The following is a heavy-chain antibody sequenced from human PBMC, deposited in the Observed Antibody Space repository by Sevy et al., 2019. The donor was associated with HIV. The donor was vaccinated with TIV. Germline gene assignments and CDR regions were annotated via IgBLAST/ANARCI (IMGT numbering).Heavy chain of an antibody. J-gene: IGHJ6*02. Sequence: GGSLRLSCAASGFTFSSYAMSWVRQAPGKGLEWVSAISGSGGSTYYADSVKGRFTISRDNSKNTLYLQMNSLRAEDTAVYYCAKDIFLGYCSSTSYPYYYYYGMDVWGQGTTVTVSS. CDR3: AKDIFLGYCSSTSYPYYYYYGMDV. CDR1: GFTFSSYA. D-gene: IGHD2-2*01. CDR2: ISGSGGST. V-gene: IGHV3-23*01.